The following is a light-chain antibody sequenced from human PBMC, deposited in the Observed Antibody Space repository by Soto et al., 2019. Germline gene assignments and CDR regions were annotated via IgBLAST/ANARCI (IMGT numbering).Light chain of an antibody. CDR1: QSVSSN. Sequence: KQSPAAVSVNKGERATLSCRASQSVSSNLAWYQQKPGQAPRLLIYGASTRDTGIPARFSGGGSGTEFTLTISSLEPEDFAVYYCQQRSNWPRTFGQGTKVDI. J-gene: IGKJ1*01. CDR3: QQRSNWPRT. CDR2: GAS. V-gene: IGKV3-15*01.